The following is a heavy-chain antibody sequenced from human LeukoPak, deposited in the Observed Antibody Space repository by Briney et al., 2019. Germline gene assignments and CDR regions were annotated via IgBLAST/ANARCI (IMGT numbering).Heavy chain of an antibody. V-gene: IGHV3-30*02. D-gene: IGHD3-22*01. CDR2: IRSDGSNK. Sequence: GGSLRLSCAASGFTFSTYGMHWVRQAPGKGLEWVAFIRSDGSNKYYADSVKGRFTISRDNSKNTLYLQMNSLRAEDTAVYYCAKGLDYYDGSGYPSWGQGTLVTVSS. CDR3: AKGLDYYDGSGYPS. CDR1: GFTFSTYG. J-gene: IGHJ4*02.